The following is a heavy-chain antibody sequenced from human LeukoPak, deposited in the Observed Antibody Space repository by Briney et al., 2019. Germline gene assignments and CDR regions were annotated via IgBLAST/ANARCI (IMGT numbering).Heavy chain of an antibody. Sequence: GESLEISCKGSGYSFTYYWIGWVRQMPGKGLEWMGIIYPGDSDTRYRPSFQGQVTISVDKSISTAYLQWSSLKASDTAMYYCARQDGNSKYYFDYWGQGTLVTVSS. CDR2: IYPGDSDT. V-gene: IGHV5-51*01. J-gene: IGHJ4*02. CDR3: ARQDGNSKYYFDY. CDR1: GYSFTYYW. D-gene: IGHD1-1*01.